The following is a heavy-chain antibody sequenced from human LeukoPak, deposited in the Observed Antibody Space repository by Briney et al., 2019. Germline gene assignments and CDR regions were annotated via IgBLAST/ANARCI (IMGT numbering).Heavy chain of an antibody. D-gene: IGHD3-22*01. J-gene: IGHJ4*02. Sequence: ASVKVSCKASGYTFTGYYVHWVRQAPGQGLEWMGRINPNSGDTNYAQKFQGRVTMTRDTSISTAYMELSRLRSDDTAVYYCASRYYYDSSGYYHFDYWGQGTLVTVSS. CDR2: INPNSGDT. V-gene: IGHV1-2*06. CDR3: ASRYYYDSSGYYHFDY. CDR1: GYTFTGYY.